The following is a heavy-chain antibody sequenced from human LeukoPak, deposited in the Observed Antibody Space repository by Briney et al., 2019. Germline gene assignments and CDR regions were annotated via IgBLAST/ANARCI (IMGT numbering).Heavy chain of an antibody. CDR1: GFTFSSYS. CDR3: ARDSLYYGSGSYYSRFGYYYGMDV. CDR2: ISSSSSYI. V-gene: IGHV3-21*01. Sequence: GGSLRLSCAASGFTFSSYSMNWVRQAPGKGLEWVSSISSSSSYIYYAGSVKGRFTISRDNAKNSLYLQMNSLRAEDTAVYYCARDSLYYGSGSYYSRFGYYYGMDVWGQGTTVTVSS. D-gene: IGHD3-10*01. J-gene: IGHJ6*02.